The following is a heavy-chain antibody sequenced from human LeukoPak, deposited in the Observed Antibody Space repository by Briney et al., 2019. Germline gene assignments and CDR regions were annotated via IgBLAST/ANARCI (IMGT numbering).Heavy chain of an antibody. CDR2: IYYSGST. D-gene: IGHD4-23*01. Sequence: PSETLSLTCTVSGGSISSYYWSWIRQPPGKGLEWIGYIYYSGSTNYNPSLKSRVTIPVDTSKNQFSLKLSSVTAADTAVYYCARDSVVTENYFDYWGQGTLVTVSS. J-gene: IGHJ4*02. CDR3: ARDSVVTENYFDY. V-gene: IGHV4-59*01. CDR1: GGSISSYY.